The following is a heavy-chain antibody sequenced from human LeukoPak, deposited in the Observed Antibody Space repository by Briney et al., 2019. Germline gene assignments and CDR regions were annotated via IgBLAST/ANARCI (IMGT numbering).Heavy chain of an antibody. J-gene: IGHJ6*03. CDR1: GGTFSSYA. Sequence: ASVKVSCKASGGTFSSYAISWVRQAPGQGLEWMGGIIPIFGTANYAQKFQGRVTITTDESTSTAYMELSSLRSEDTAVYYCARGPTERGQTGYYYYYMDVWGKGTTVTVSS. CDR2: IIPIFGTA. D-gene: IGHD3-10*01. CDR3: ARGPTERGQTGYYYYYMDV. V-gene: IGHV1-69*05.